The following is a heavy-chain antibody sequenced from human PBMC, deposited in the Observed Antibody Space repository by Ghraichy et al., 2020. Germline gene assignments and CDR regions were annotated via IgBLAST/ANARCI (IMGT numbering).Heavy chain of an antibody. V-gene: IGHV3-74*01. J-gene: IGHJ5*02. CDR1: GFTLSNHW. CDR3: ARDRPHNWFDP. CDR2: VNGDGSDT. Sequence: LSLTCAASGFTLSNHWMHWVRQAPGKGLMWVSRVNGDGSDTIYADSVKGRFTISRDNAKNTVYLQMNSLRAEDTAIYYCARDRPHNWFDPWGQGTLVTVSS.